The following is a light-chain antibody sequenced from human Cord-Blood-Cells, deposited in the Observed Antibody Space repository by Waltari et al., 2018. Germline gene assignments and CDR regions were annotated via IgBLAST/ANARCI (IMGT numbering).Light chain of an antibody. CDR2: AAS. CDR3: QQSDSTPFT. J-gene: IGKJ3*01. CDR1: QSISSY. V-gene: IGKV1-39*01. Sequence: DIQMTQSPSSLSASVGDRVTITCRARQSISSYLNWYQQKPGKAPKLLIYAASSLQSGVPSRVSGSGSGTDFTLTISSLQPEDFATYYCQQSDSTPFTFGPETRVDI.